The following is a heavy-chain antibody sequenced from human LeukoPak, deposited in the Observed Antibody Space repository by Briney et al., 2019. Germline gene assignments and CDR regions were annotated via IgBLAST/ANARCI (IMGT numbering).Heavy chain of an antibody. D-gene: IGHD4/OR15-4a*01. CDR1: GGSINSYY. Sequence: SETLSLTCIVSGGSINSYYWSWIRQPPGQALEWIGNIYYTGSSNYNPSLKSRVTISVDTSKSQFSLRLTSVTAADTAVYYCARLRYGGSVIFDSWGQGTLVTVSS. CDR2: IYYTGSS. CDR3: ARLRYGGSVIFDS. J-gene: IGHJ4*02. V-gene: IGHV4-59*08.